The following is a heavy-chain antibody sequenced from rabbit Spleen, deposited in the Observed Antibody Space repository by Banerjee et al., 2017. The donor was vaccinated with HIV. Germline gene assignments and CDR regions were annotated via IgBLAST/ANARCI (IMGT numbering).Heavy chain of an antibody. D-gene: IGHD1-1*01. V-gene: IGHV1S40*01. CDR3: ARDTSSSFSSYGMDL. CDR2: IDTGSSGFT. CDR1: GVSFSSSSY. Sequence: QSLEESGGDLVKPGASLTLTCTASGVSFSSSSYMCWVRQAPGKGLEWIACIDTGSSGFTYFATWAKGRFTCSKTSSTTVTLQMTRPTAADTATYFCARDTSSSFSSYGMDLWGQGTLVTVS. J-gene: IGHJ6*01.